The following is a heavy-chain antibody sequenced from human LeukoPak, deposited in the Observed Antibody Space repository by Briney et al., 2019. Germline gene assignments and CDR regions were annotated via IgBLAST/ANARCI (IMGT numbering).Heavy chain of an antibody. V-gene: IGHV4-39*01. CDR1: GDSISSSSYY. CDR2: IYYSGIT. CDR3: ARLAPGYCSSTNCYSFDY. Sequence: SETLSLTCGVSGDSISSSSYYWGWIRQPPGKGLEWIGSIYYSGITYYNPTLKTLVTIAVDTSKKQFFLKMKSVTAADTSVYYCARLAPGYCSSTNCYSFDYWGRGALVTVSS. J-gene: IGHJ4*02. D-gene: IGHD2-2*01.